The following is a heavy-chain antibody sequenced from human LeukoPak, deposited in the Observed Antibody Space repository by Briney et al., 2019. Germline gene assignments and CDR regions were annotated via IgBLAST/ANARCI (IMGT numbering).Heavy chain of an antibody. CDR3: ARATAVAGGYYLTY. V-gene: IGHV1-69*13. J-gene: IGHJ4*02. CDR2: IIPIFGTA. Sequence: SVKVSCKASGGTFSSYAISWVRQAPGQGLEWKGGIIPIFGTANYAQTFQGRVTITAYESTRTAYMYLSSLRSEATAVYYCARATAVAGGYYLTYWGQGTLVT. CDR1: GGTFSSYA. D-gene: IGHD6-19*01.